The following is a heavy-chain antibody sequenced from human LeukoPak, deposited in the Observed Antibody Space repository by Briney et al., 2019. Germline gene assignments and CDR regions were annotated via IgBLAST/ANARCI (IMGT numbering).Heavy chain of an antibody. CDR2: INHSGST. Sequence: SETLSLTCAVYGGSFSGYYWSWIRQPPGKGLEWIGEINHSGSTNYNPSLKSRVTISVDTSKNQSSLKLSSVTAADTAVYYCARYCSSTSCYTFDYWGQGTLVTVSS. CDR1: GGSFSGYY. V-gene: IGHV4-34*01. J-gene: IGHJ4*02. CDR3: ARYCSSTSCYTFDY. D-gene: IGHD2-2*02.